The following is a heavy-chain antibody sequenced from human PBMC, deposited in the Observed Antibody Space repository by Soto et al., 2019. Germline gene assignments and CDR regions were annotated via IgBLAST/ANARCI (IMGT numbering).Heavy chain of an antibody. CDR3: ARDRLECCMLCSAYYYCCMDV. Sequence: SETLSLTCTVSGGSISSGDYYWSWIRQPPGKGLEWIGYIYYSGSTYYNPSLKSRVTISVDTSKNQFSLKLSSVTAADTAVYYCARDRLECCMLCSAYYYCCMDVWGQGTTVTVSS. V-gene: IGHV4-30-4*01. CDR2: IYYSGST. CDR1: GGSISSGDYY. D-gene: IGHD2-8*01. J-gene: IGHJ6*02.